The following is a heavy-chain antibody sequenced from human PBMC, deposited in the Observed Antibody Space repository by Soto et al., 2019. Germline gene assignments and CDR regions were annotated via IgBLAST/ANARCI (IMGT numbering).Heavy chain of an antibody. Sequence: EASVKVSCKASGGTFSSYAISWVRQAPGQGLEWMGGIIPIFGTANYAQKFQGRVTITADESTSTAYMELSSLRSEDTAVYYCARGPRVRGLVPGGMDVWGQGTTVTVSS. CDR1: GGTFSSYA. CDR2: IIPIFGTA. D-gene: IGHD3-10*01. J-gene: IGHJ6*02. V-gene: IGHV1-69*13. CDR3: ARGPRVRGLVPGGMDV.